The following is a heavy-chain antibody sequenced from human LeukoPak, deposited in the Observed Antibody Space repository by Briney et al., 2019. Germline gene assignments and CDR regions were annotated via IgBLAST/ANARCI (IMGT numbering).Heavy chain of an antibody. CDR1: GGSISSYY. V-gene: IGHV4-59*01. J-gene: IGHJ6*04. D-gene: IGHD3-10*01. Sequence: SETLSLTCTVSGGSISSYYWSWIRQPPGKGLEWIGYIYYSGSTNYNPSLKSRVTISVDTSKNQFPLKLSSVTAADTAVYYCARAGYYYGSGRGYGMDVWGKGTTVTVSS. CDR3: ARAGYYYGSGRGYGMDV. CDR2: IYYSGST.